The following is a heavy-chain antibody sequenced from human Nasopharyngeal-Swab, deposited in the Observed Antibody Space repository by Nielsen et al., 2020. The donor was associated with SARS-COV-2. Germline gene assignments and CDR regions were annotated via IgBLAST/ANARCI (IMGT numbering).Heavy chain of an antibody. Sequence: SETLSLTCTVSGGSISSGSYYWSWIRQHPGKGLEWIGYIYYSGSTYNSPSLKSRVTISADTSRNQFSLKLSSVTAADTAVYYCARDPYCGGDCYLHWGQGTLVTVSS. CDR2: IYYSGST. CDR3: ARDPYCGGDCYLH. J-gene: IGHJ4*02. D-gene: IGHD2-21*02. V-gene: IGHV4-31*03. CDR1: GGSISSGSYY.